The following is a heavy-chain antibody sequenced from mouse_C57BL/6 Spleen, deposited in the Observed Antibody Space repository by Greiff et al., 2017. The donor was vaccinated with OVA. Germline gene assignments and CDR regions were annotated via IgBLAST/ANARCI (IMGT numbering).Heavy chain of an antibody. Sequence: QVQLQQSGAELARPGASVKLSCKASGYTFTSYGISWVKQRPGQGLEWIGEIYPRSGNTYYNEKFKGKATLTADKSSSTAYMELRSLTSEDSAVYFCARGGTTVVLHWYFDVWGTGTTVTVSS. J-gene: IGHJ1*03. D-gene: IGHD1-1*01. CDR2: IYPRSGNT. V-gene: IGHV1-81*01. CDR1: GYTFTSYG. CDR3: ARGGTTVVLHWYFDV.